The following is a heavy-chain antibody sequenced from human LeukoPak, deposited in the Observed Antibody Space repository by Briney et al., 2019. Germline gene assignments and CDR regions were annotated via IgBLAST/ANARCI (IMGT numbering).Heavy chain of an antibody. V-gene: IGHV3-7*03. CDR3: ARGGAKRWLQFEKFDY. J-gene: IGHJ4*02. CDR1: GFTFSSYW. CDR2: IKQDGSER. Sequence: PGGSLRLSCAASGFTFSSYWMTWVRQAPGKGLEWVANIKQDGSERYYVDSVKGRFTISRDNAKKSLFLQMNRLRAEDTAVYYCARGGAKRWLQFEKFDYWGQGTLVTVSS. D-gene: IGHD5-24*01.